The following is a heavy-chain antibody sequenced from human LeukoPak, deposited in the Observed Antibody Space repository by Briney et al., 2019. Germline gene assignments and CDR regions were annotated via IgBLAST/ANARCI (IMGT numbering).Heavy chain of an antibody. CDR3: ATNSYYDSSGPTDFDY. CDR2: ISAYNGNT. CDR1: GYTFTSYG. Sequence: ASVKVSCKASGYTFTSYGISWVRQAPGQGLEWMGWISAYNGNTNYAQKLQGRVTMTTDTSTDTAYMELSSLKSEDTAVYYCATNSYYDSSGPTDFDYWGQGTLVTVSS. V-gene: IGHV1-18*01. D-gene: IGHD3-22*01. J-gene: IGHJ4*02.